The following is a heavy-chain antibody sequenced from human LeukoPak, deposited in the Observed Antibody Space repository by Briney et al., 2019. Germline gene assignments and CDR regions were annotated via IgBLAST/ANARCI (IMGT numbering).Heavy chain of an antibody. CDR2: ITHSGRT. J-gene: IGHJ4*02. D-gene: IGHD3-3*02. Sequence: PSETLSLTCAVYGGSFSGYYWNWIRQPPGKGLEWIGEITHSGRTSYNPSLKSRVTTSVDTSKNQFSLKLSSVTAADTAAYYCARGISTGDFGYWGQGTLVTVSS. CDR1: GGSFSGYY. V-gene: IGHV4-34*01. CDR3: ARGISTGDFGY.